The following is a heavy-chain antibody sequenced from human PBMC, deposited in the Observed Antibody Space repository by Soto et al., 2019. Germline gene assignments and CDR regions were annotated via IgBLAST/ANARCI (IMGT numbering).Heavy chain of an antibody. CDR1: GFTFSSYG. CDR2: IWYDGSNK. D-gene: IGHD2-2*02. V-gene: IGHV3-33*01. Sequence: SLRLSCAASGFTFSSYGMHWVRQAPGKGLEWVAVIWYDGSNKYYADSVKGRFTISRDNSKNTLYLQMNSLRAEDTAVYYCARDPSPPFVVVPAAILDYWGQGTLVTVSS. J-gene: IGHJ4*02. CDR3: ARDPSPPFVVVPAAILDY.